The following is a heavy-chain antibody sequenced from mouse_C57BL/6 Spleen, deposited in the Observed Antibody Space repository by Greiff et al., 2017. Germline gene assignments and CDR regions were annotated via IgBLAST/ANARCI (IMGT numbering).Heavy chain of an antibody. CDR1: GYAFTNYL. CDR2: INPGSGGT. CDR3: ARHGYSSYYYAMDY. D-gene: IGHD2-3*01. Sequence: VQLQQSGAELVRPGTSVKVSCKASGYAFTNYLIEWVKQRPGQGLEWIGVINPGSGGTNFNEKFKGKATLTADKSSSTAYMQLSSLTSEDSVVYFCARHGYSSYYYAMDYWGQGTSVTVSS. J-gene: IGHJ4*01. V-gene: IGHV1-54*01.